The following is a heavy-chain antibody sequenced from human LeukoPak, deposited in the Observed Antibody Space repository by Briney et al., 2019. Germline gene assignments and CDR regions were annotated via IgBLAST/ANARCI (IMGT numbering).Heavy chain of an antibody. Sequence: GGSLRLSCAASGFTFSNAWMNWVRQAPGKGLEWVGRIKTKTEGGTTDYAAPVKGRFTISRDDSKDAVYLQMNSLKTEDTAVYYCASYGSGSHDYWGQGSLVTVSS. V-gene: IGHV3-15*01. D-gene: IGHD3-10*01. CDR1: GFTFSNAW. CDR2: IKTKTEGGTT. J-gene: IGHJ4*02. CDR3: ASYGSGSHDY.